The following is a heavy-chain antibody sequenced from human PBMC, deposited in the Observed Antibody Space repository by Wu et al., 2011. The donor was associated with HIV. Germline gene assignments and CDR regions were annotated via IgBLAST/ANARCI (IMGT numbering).Heavy chain of an antibody. CDR2: VIPIFGTA. Sequence: QVQLVQSGAEVKKPGSSVKVSCKASGGTFSSYAFSWVRQAPGQGLEWMGRVIPIFGTANYAQRFQGRVTITADKSTSTAYMELSSLRSEDTAVFYCGTSMRSGWYYYFYGIDVWGQGTTVIVSS. J-gene: IGHJ6*02. CDR1: GGTFSSYA. V-gene: IGHV1-69*14. CDR3: GTSMRSGWYYYFYGIDV. D-gene: IGHD1-26*01.